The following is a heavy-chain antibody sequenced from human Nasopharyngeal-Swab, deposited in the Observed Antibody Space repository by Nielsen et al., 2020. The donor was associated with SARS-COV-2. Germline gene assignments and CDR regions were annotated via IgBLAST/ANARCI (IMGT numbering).Heavy chain of an antibody. D-gene: IGHD2-2*01. J-gene: IGHJ6*02. V-gene: IGHV4-34*01. CDR3: ARGGRHGCSSVNRPCAIDV. CDR2: TRHSGSG. Sequence: WIRQPPGKGLEWIGETRHSGSGNYKPSLNSRVSMSVDASKNQFSLKLDSVTAADTAVYYCARGGRHGCSSVNRPCAIDVWGQGATVTVSS.